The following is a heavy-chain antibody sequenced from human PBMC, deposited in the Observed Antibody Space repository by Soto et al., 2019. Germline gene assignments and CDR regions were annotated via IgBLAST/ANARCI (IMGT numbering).Heavy chain of an antibody. D-gene: IGHD3-10*01. CDR3: ARIRGYGSGSYYFDY. CDR1: GYTFTRYA. V-gene: IGHV1-3*01. CDR2: INAGNGNT. J-gene: IGHJ4*02. Sequence: QVHLVQSGAEVKKPGASVKVSCKASGYTFTRYAMHWVRQAPGQRLEWMGWINAGNGNTKYSQKFQGRVTITRDTSASTAYMELSSLRSEDTAVYYCARIRGYGSGSYYFDYWGQGTLVTVSS.